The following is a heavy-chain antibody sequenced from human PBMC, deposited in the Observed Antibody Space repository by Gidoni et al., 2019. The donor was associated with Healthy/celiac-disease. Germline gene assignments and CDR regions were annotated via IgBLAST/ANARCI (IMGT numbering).Heavy chain of an antibody. J-gene: IGHJ6*02. CDR2: IYYSGST. CDR1: GGSICRSSYY. V-gene: IGHV4-39*01. Sequence: QLQLQESGPGLVKPSETLSLTCTVSGGSICRSSYYWGWIRQPPGKGLEWIGSIYYSGSTYYNPSLKSRVTISVDTSKNQFSLKLSSVTAADTAVYYCASRSTGYYDFWSGYSRGMDVWGQGTTVTVSS. CDR3: ASRSTGYYDFWSGYSRGMDV. D-gene: IGHD3-3*01.